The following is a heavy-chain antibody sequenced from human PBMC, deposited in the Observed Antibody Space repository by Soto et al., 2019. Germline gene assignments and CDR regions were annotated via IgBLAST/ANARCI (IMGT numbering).Heavy chain of an antibody. J-gene: IGHJ6*02. CDR2: ISAYNGNT. V-gene: IGHV1-18*01. D-gene: IGHD3-3*01. Sequence: QVQLVQSGAEVKKPGASVKVSCKASGYTFTSYGISWVRQAPGQGLEWMGWISAYNGNTNYAQKLQGRVTMTTDTSTNTAYMERRSLRSDDTAVYYCARRAYYDFWSGYYIYYYGMDVWGQGTTVTVSS. CDR1: GYTFTSYG. CDR3: ARRAYYDFWSGYYIYYYGMDV.